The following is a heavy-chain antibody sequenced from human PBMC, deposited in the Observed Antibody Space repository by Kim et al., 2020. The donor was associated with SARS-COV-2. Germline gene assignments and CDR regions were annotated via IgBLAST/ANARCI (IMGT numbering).Heavy chain of an antibody. D-gene: IGHD3-22*01. Sequence: GGSLRLSCAASGFTFSSYAMHWVRQAPGKGLEWVALISYDGSNKYYADSVKGRFTISRDNSKNTLYLQMNSLRAEDTAVYYCARDPGSGYYYDVAYFDYWGQGTLVTVSS. CDR1: GFTFSSYA. CDR2: ISYDGSNK. J-gene: IGHJ4*02. CDR3: ARDPGSGYYYDVAYFDY. V-gene: IGHV3-30*04.